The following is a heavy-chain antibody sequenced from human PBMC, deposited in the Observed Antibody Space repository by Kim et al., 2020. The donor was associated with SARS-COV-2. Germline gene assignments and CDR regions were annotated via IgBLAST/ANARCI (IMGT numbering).Heavy chain of an antibody. J-gene: IGHJ1*01. CDR2: ISTRGVTT. D-gene: IGHD1-1*01. V-gene: IGHV3-23*01. CDR1: GFTFMSSD. CDR3: AKSGNVDEAFEIYF. Sequence: GGSLRLSCAASGFTFMSSDMNWVRQAPGKGLEWLSGISTRGVTTYYGDSVEGRFITSRDNSKNTVFLQMNNLRAEDTAVYFCAKSGNVDEAFEIYF.